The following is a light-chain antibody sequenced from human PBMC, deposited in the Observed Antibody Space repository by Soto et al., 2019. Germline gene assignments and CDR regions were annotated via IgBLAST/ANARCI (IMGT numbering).Light chain of an antibody. Sequence: QSALTQPPSVSGAPGQRVTISCTGSSSNIGAGYAVHWYQQLPGTAPKLLIYDNTNRPSGVPDRFSGSESGTSASLAITGLQAEDEADYYCQSYDTSLSASVFGGGTQLTVL. CDR2: DNT. CDR3: QSYDTSLSASV. V-gene: IGLV1-40*01. J-gene: IGLJ2*01. CDR1: SSNIGAGYA.